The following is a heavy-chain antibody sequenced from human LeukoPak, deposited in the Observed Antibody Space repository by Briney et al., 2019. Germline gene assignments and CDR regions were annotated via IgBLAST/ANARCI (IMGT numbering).Heavy chain of an antibody. CDR3: ARFLIVGATDIDY. D-gene: IGHD1-26*01. CDR2: ISSSGSTI. V-gene: IGHV3-48*03. CDR1: GFTFSSYE. J-gene: IGHJ4*02. Sequence: GGSLRLSCAASGFTFSSYEMNWVRQAPGKGLEWVSYISSSGSTIYYADSVKGRFTISRDNAKNSLYLQMNSLRAEDTAVYYCARFLIVGATDIDYWGQGTLVTVSS.